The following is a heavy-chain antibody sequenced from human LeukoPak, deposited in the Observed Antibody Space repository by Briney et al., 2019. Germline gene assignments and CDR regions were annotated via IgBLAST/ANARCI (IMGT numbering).Heavy chain of an antibody. CDR1: GYGVTNCG. V-gene: IGHV1-3*01. Sequence: ASVTVSCTASGYGVTNCGVHWVRQAHGQRPERMGWIKAGNGDTNYYQNSQDRVTITRVISANTVYAELRSLTSEDTALYYCVRDDCGDTCYPLEYWGQGTLVTVSS. CDR3: VRDDCGDTCYPLEY. CDR2: IKAGNGDT. J-gene: IGHJ4*02. D-gene: IGHD2-21*01.